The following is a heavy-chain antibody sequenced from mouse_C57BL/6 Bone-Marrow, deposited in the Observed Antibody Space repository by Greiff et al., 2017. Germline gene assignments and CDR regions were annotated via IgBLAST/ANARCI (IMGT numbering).Heavy chain of an antibody. D-gene: IGHD2-2*01. CDR1: GYTFTDYY. Sequence: VHVKQSGPVLVKPGASVKMSCKASGYTFTDYYMNWVKQSHGKSLEWIGVINPYNGGTSYNQKFKGKATLTVDKSSSTAYMELNSLTSEDSAVYYCARGMVTTDYYAMDYWGQGTSGTVSS. CDR2: INPYNGGT. V-gene: IGHV1-19*01. CDR3: ARGMVTTDYYAMDY. J-gene: IGHJ4*01.